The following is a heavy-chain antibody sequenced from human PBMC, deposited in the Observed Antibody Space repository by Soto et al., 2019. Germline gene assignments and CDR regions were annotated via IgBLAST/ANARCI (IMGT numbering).Heavy chain of an antibody. CDR1: GFTFSSYS. J-gene: IGHJ4*02. Sequence: GGSLRLSCAASGFTFSSYSMNWVRQAPGKGLEWVSSISSSSSYIYYADSVKGRFTISRDNAKNSLYLQMNSLRAEDTAVYYCARYLGYDFWSGYYTHPEYFAYCGQGTLVTVSS. D-gene: IGHD3-3*01. V-gene: IGHV3-21*01. CDR2: ISSSSSYI. CDR3: ARYLGYDFWSGYYTHPEYFAY.